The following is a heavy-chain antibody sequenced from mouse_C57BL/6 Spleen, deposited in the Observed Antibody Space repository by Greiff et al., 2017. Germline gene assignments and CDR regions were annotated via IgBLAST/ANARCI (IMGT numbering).Heavy chain of an antibody. CDR2: ISYDGSN. J-gene: IGHJ2*01. CDR3: ARLLPPRYYFDY. D-gene: IGHD1-1*01. V-gene: IGHV3-6*01. CDR1: GYSITSGYY. Sequence: EVKLMESGPGLVKPSQSLSLTCSVTGYSITSGYYWNWIRQFPGNKLEWMGYISYDGSNNYNPSLKNRISITRDTSKNQFFLKLNSVTTEDTATYYCARLLPPRYYFDYWGQGTTLTVSS.